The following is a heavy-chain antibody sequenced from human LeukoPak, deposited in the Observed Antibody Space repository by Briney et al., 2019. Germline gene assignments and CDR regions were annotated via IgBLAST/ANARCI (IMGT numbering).Heavy chain of an antibody. V-gene: IGHV3-48*03. Sequence: PGGSLRLSCAASGFTFSSYEMNWVRQAPGKWLEWVSYISSRGSAIYYADSVKGRFTISRENAKNSLYLQMNSLRADDTAVYYCARGGHDPGIPFDIWGQGTMVTVSS. CDR2: ISSRGSAI. CDR1: GFTFSSYE. D-gene: IGHD1-1*01. CDR3: ARGGHDPGIPFDI. J-gene: IGHJ3*02.